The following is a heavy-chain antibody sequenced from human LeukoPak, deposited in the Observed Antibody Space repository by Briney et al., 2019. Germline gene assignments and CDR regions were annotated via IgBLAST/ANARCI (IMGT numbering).Heavy chain of an antibody. CDR3: AGWLQFSFPNAFDI. CDR2: IYYSGST. CDR1: GGSISSSSYY. D-gene: IGHD5-24*01. Sequence: PSETLSLTCTVSGGSISSSSYYWGWIRQPPGKGLEWIGSIYYSGSTYYNPSLKSRVTISVDTSKNQFSLKLSSVTAADTAVYYCAGWLQFSFPNAFDIWGQGTMVTVSS. V-gene: IGHV4-39*07. J-gene: IGHJ3*02.